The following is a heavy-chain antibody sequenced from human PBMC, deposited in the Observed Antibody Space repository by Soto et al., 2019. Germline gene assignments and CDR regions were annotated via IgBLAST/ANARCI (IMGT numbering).Heavy chain of an antibody. CDR2: ISAYNGNT. CDR1: GYTFTSYG. D-gene: IGHD6-6*01. V-gene: IGHV1-18*01. Sequence: SVKVSCKASGYTFTSYGISWVRQAPGQGLEWMGWISAYNGNTNYAQKLQGRVTMTTDTSTSTAYMELRSLRSDDTAVYYCARDFWEAGIAARPNWFDPWGQGTLVTVS. J-gene: IGHJ5*02. CDR3: ARDFWEAGIAARPNWFDP.